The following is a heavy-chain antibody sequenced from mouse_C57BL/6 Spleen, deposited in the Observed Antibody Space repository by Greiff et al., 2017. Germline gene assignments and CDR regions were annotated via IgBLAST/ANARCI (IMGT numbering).Heavy chain of an antibody. V-gene: IGHV1-50*01. CDR1: GYTFTSYW. J-gene: IGHJ4*01. Sequence: QVQLQQSGAELVKPGASVKLSCKASGYTFTSYWMQWVKQRPGQGLEWIGEIDPSDSYTNYKQKFKGKATLTVDTSSSTAYMQLSSLTSEDSAVYYWARTVLRSGAMDYWVQGTSVTVSS. D-gene: IGHD1-1*01. CDR2: IDPSDSYT. CDR3: ARTVLRSGAMDY.